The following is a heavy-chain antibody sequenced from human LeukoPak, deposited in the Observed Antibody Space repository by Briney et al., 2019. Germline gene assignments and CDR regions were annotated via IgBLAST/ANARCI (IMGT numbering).Heavy chain of an antibody. CDR2: VNPNSGHT. V-gene: IGHV1-8*02. Sequence: ASVKVSCKASGYTFTSYDINWVRQGTGQGLEWMGWVNPNSGHTGYAQKFQGRVTMTRNTSRSTAYMELSSLRSEDTAVYYCARGAPGSYCSGGSCPYFDYWGQGTLVSVSS. CDR1: GYTFTSYD. J-gene: IGHJ4*02. D-gene: IGHD2-15*01. CDR3: ARGAPGSYCSGGSCPYFDY.